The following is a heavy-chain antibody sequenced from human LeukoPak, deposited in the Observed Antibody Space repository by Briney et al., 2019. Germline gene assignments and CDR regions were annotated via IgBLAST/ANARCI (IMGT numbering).Heavy chain of an antibody. J-gene: IGHJ1*01. D-gene: IGHD1-7*01. Sequence: GGSLRLSCAASGFTFSSYSMNWVRQAPGKGLEWVSSISSSSSYIYYADSVKGRFTISRDNAKNSLYLQMNSLRSEDTAVYYCARDPLELYNWNYFGYFQHWGQGTLVTVSS. CDR1: GFTFSSYS. CDR3: ARDPLELYNWNYFGYFQH. V-gene: IGHV3-21*04. CDR2: ISSSSSYI.